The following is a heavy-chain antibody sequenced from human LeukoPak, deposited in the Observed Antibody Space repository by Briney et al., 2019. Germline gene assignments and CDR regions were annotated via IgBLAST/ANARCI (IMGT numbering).Heavy chain of an antibody. Sequence: ASVKVSCKASGYTFTSYYMHWVRQAPGQGLEWMGIINPTGGSTTYAQRFQGRVTMTRDTSTSTVYMELRSLRSEGTAVYYCARDRVIAAAGSFDDWGQGTLVTVSS. CDR1: GYTFTSYY. J-gene: IGHJ5*02. CDR2: INPTGGST. CDR3: ARDRVIAAAGSFDD. V-gene: IGHV1-46*01. D-gene: IGHD6-13*01.